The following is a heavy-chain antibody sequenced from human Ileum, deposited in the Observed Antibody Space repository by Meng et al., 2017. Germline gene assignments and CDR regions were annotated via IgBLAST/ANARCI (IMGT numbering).Heavy chain of an antibody. Sequence: QVQLQESGPGLVKPSETLSLTCTVSGGSISTFYWSWLRQPPGKGLEWIGYIYYGGSTYYNPSLKSRVTISVDTSTNQFSLKLISVTAADTAVYYCARRAHYGDPPRWGQGTLVTVSS. V-gene: IGHV4-59*04. J-gene: IGHJ4*02. CDR1: GGSISTFY. CDR3: ARRAHYGDPPR. CDR2: IYYGGST. D-gene: IGHD4-17*01.